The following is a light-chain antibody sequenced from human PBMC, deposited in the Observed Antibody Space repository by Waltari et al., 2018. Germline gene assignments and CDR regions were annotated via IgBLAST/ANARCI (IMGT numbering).Light chain of an antibody. CDR1: SSNIGHNY. CDR3: GTWDSSLSEVV. V-gene: IGLV1-51*01. Sequence: QSVFTQPPSVSAAPGQKVTISSSGSSSNIGHNYLPCDQQPPGTAPKLLIYDNNKRPSGIPDRFSGSKSGTSATLGITGLQTGDEADYYCGTWDSSLSEVVFGGGTKLTVL. J-gene: IGLJ2*01. CDR2: DNN.